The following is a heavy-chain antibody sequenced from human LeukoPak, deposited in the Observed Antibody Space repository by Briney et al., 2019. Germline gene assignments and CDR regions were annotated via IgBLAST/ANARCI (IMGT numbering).Heavy chain of an antibody. CDR2: IKGDGVST. J-gene: IGHJ4*02. D-gene: IGHD3-3*01. Sequence: GGSLRLSCAASGFDFSSNWMHWDRHAPGQGLVWVSRIKGDGVSTNYADSVKGRFTISRDIAKNTLYLQMNSLRAEDTGVYYCAKDHYWSIDYWGRGTLVTVSS. CDR1: GFDFSSNW. V-gene: IGHV3-74*01. CDR3: AKDHYWSIDY.